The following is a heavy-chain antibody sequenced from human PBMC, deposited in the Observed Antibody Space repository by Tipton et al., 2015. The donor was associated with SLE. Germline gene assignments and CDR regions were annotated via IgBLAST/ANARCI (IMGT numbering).Heavy chain of an antibody. Sequence: TLSLTCTVSGASINSHYWSWIRQPPGKGLEWIGYIYYSGSTNYNPSLKSRVTISVDTSKNQFSLKLSSVTAADTAVYYCARGRRGAAAGDYYYYYMDVWGKGTTVTVSS. J-gene: IGHJ6*03. D-gene: IGHD6-13*01. CDR2: IYYSGST. V-gene: IGHV4-59*11. CDR3: ARGRRGAAAGDYYYYYMDV. CDR1: GASINSHY.